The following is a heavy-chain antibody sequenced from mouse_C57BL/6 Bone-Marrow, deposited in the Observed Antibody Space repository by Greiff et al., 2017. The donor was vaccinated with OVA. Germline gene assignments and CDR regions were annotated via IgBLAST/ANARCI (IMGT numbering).Heavy chain of an antibody. J-gene: IGHJ2*01. CDR2: ISNLAYSI. D-gene: IGHD1-1*01. V-gene: IGHV5-15*04. CDR3: ARRDYYGGYFDY. CDR1: GFTFSDYG. Sequence: EVKVVESGGGLVQPGGSLKLSCAASGFTFSDYGMAWVRQAPRKGPEWVAFISNLAYSIYYADTVTGRFTISRENAKNTLYLEMSSLRSEDTAMYYCARRDYYGGYFDYWGQGTTLTVSS.